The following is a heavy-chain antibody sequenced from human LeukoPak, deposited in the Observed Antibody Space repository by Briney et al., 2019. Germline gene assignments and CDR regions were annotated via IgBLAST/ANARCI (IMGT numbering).Heavy chain of an antibody. J-gene: IGHJ4*02. CDR3: ASEVRLDY. CDR2: ISSDGRYK. CDR1: GFTFSTYA. V-gene: IGHV3-30*04. Sequence: PGGSLRLSCAASGFTFSTYAMHWVRQAPGKGLEWVAVISSDGRYKSYADSVKGRFTVSRDNSENTVSLRMNSLRVEDTAVYYCASEVRLDYWGQGTLVTVSS.